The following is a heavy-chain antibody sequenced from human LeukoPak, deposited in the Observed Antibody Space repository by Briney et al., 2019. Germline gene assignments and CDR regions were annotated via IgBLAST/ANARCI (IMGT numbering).Heavy chain of an antibody. V-gene: IGHV3-30*04. CDR1: GFTVSSYP. D-gene: IGHD6-25*01. CDR3: ARDAIVALDY. Sequence: GGSLRLSYEASGFTVSSYPMHWVRQAPGKGLEWVAVISYDGSHKYYADTVKGRFTISRDNPKNTLYLQMNSLRTEDTAVYYCARDAIVALDYWGQGTLVTVSS. J-gene: IGHJ4*02. CDR2: ISYDGSHK.